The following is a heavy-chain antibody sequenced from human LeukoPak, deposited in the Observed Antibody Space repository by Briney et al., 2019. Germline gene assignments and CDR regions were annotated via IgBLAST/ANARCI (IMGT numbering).Heavy chain of an antibody. Sequence: HAGGSLRLSCTASGFTFSSYEMNWVRQAPGKGLEWLSYINTGGSTIFYTDSLKGRFTISRDNAKKLLYLQVNSLSSEDTAIYYCARRYCSSSSCLLDYWGQGTLVTVSS. CDR3: ARRYCSSSSCLLDY. CDR1: GFTFSSYE. V-gene: IGHV3-48*03. CDR2: INTGGSTI. D-gene: IGHD2-2*01. J-gene: IGHJ4*02.